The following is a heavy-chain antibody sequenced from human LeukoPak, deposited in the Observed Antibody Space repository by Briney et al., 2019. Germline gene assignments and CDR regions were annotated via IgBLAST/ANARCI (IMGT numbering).Heavy chain of an antibody. V-gene: IGHV4-34*01. D-gene: IGHD3-22*01. CDR2: INHSGST. Sequence: SETLSLTCAVYGGSFIGFHWNWIRQPPGKGLEWIGDINHSGSTNYNPSLKSRVTISVDTSKNQFSLKLSSVTAADTAVYYCARGRVVVGSYYFDYWGQGTLVTVSS. J-gene: IGHJ4*02. CDR1: GGSFIGFH. CDR3: ARGRVVVGSYYFDY.